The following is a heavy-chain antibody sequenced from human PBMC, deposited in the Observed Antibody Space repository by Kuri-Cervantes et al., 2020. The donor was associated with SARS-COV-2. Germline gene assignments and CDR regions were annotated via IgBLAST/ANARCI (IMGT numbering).Heavy chain of an antibody. Sequence: ASVKVSCKASGYTFTSYYMHWVRQAPGQGLEWMGIINPSGGSTSYAQKFQGRVTMTRGTSTSTAYMELRSLRSDDTAVYYCARVGLYADASDIWGQGTMVTVSS. CDR3: ARVGLYADASDI. CDR2: INPSGGST. D-gene: IGHD5/OR15-5a*01. J-gene: IGHJ3*02. V-gene: IGHV1-46*01. CDR1: GYTFTSYY.